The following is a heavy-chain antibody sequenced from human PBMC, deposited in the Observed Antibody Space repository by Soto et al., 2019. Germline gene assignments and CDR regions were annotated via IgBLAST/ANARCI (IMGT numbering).Heavy chain of an antibody. J-gene: IGHJ4*02. CDR2: IYPGDSDT. CDR3: ARYSGSYWHYLDF. CDR1: GYSFASHW. Sequence: GESLKISCKGSGYSFASHWVAWVRQMPEKGLEWIGTIYPGDSDTKYSSAFRGHVTISADTSVSTAYLQWRSLEATDSAIYYCARYSGSYWHYLDFWGQGTQVTVSS. D-gene: IGHD1-26*01. V-gene: IGHV5-51*01.